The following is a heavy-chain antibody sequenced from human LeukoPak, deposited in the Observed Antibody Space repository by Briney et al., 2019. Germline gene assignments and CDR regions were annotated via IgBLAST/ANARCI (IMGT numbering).Heavy chain of an antibody. V-gene: IGHV4-59*11. CDR3: ARDANVRDAYYYYMDV. Sequence: SETLSLTCTVSGGSISSHYWSWIQQPPGKGLEWIGYIYYSGSTNYNPSLKSRVTISVDTSKNQFSLKLSSVTDADTAVYYCARDANVRDAYYYYMDVWGKGTTVTVSS. D-gene: IGHD2/OR15-2a*01. J-gene: IGHJ6*03. CDR1: GGSISSHY. CDR2: IYYSGST.